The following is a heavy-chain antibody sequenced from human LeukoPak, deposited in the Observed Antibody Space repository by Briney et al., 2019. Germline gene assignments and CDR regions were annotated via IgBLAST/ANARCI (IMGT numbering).Heavy chain of an antibody. J-gene: IGHJ3*02. CDR3: AGGAGMFDAFDI. D-gene: IGHD3-10*01. V-gene: IGHV4-34*01. Sequence: PSETLSLTCAVYGGSFSGYYWGWIRQPPGKGLEWIGEINHSGSTNYNPSLKSRVTISVDTSKNQFSLKLSSVTAADTAVYYCAGGAGMFDAFDIWGQGTMVTVSS. CDR2: INHSGST. CDR1: GGSFSGYY.